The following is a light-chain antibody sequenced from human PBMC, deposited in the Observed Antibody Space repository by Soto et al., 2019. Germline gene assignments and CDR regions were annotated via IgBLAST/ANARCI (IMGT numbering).Light chain of an antibody. V-gene: IGKV3-20*01. CDR2: GAS. J-gene: IGKJ4*01. Sequence: EVVLTQSPGTLSLSPGERATLSCRASQSVSGSSLAWYQQKPGQAPRLLIYGASSRATGTPDRFSGSGSGTDFTLTISRLEPEDFAVYYCQQYGSSPLTFGRGTKVEIK. CDR3: QQYGSSPLT. CDR1: QSVSGSS.